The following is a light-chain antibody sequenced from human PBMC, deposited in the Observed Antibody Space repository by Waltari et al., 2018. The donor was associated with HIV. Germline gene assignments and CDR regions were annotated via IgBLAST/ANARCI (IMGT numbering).Light chain of an antibody. CDR2: EVS. Sequence: QSALTQPPSASGSPGQSVTISCTGTSSDVGGYNFVSWYQQHPGKAPKLMIYEVSKRPSGVPDRFSGSKSGNTASLTVSGLLAEDEADYYCCSYAGTSTLFGGGTKLTVL. J-gene: IGLJ2*01. V-gene: IGLV2-8*01. CDR1: SSDVGGYNF. CDR3: CSYAGTSTL.